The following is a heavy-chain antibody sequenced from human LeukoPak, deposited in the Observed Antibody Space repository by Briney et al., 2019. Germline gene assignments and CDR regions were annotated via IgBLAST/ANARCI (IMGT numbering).Heavy chain of an antibody. CDR2: INHSGST. J-gene: IGHJ4*02. CDR3: ARLASSRYCSSAACSRDY. CDR1: GGSFSGYY. Sequence: ASETLSLTCAVYGGSFSGYYWSWIRQPPGKGLEWIGEINHSGSTNYNPSLKSRVTVSVDTSKNQFSLKLSSVTAADTGVYYCARLASSRYCSSAACSRDYWGQGTLVTVSS. V-gene: IGHV4-34*01. D-gene: IGHD2-2*01.